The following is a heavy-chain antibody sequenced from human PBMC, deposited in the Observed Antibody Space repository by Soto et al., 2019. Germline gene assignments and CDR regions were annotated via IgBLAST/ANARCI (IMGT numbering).Heavy chain of an antibody. CDR3: ARARTGTTHPYHCDH. V-gene: IGHV5-51*01. CDR2: IYPGDSDT. Sequence: PGESLKISCQGSGYTFTNYWIGCVRQMPGGGREWLVIIYPGDSDTRYSPAFRGRVTISADKSISTAYLQWNSLQASDSAFFYCARARTGTTHPYHCDHWGQGTLVTVSS. J-gene: IGHJ4*02. CDR1: GYTFTNYW. D-gene: IGHD1-1*01.